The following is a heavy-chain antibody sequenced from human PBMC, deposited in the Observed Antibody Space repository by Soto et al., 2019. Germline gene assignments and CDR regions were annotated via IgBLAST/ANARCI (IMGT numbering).Heavy chain of an antibody. J-gene: IGHJ4*02. Sequence: RASVKVSCKASGGTFSSYAISWVRQAPGRGLEWMGGIIPIFGTANYAQKFQGRVTITADKSTSTAYMELSSLRSEDTAVYYCARTDREGSPSAPFDYWGQGTLVTVSS. CDR3: ARTDREGSPSAPFDY. CDR1: GGTFSSYA. V-gene: IGHV1-69*06. D-gene: IGHD1-26*01. CDR2: IIPIFGTA.